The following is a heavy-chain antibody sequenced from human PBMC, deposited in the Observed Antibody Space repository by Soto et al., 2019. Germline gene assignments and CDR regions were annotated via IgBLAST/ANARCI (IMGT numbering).Heavy chain of an antibody. J-gene: IGHJ5*02. V-gene: IGHV4-31*11. CDR1: GDSINNGGYY. D-gene: IGHD4-17*01. CDR3: SRNYGDNSAYVS. CDR2: IYHTGRT. Sequence: SETLSLTCAVSGDSINNGGYYWTWIRHHPGKGLEWLGYIYHTGRTFYNPSLESRLSLSVDTSKNHFSLRLTSVTAADTAFYYCSRNYGDNSAYVSWGQGTVVTVAS.